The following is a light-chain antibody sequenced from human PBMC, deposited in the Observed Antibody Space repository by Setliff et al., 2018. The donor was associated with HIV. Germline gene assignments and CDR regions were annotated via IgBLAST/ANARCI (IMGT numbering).Light chain of an antibody. Sequence: ALAQPASVSGSPGQSITISCTGTSSDVGSYNLVSWYQQHPGKAPKVMIYEVTKRPSGVSNRFSGSKSGNAASLTISGLQAEDEADYYCCSYTSSTPLYVFATGTKVTVL. CDR1: SSDVGSYNL. CDR2: EVT. CDR3: CSYTSSTPLYV. J-gene: IGLJ1*01. V-gene: IGLV2-14*02.